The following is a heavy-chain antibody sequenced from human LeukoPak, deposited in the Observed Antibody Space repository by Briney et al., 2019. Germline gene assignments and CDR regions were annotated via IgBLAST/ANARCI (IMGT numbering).Heavy chain of an antibody. Sequence: GGSLRLSCAAPRFTFSSYSMNLVRQAPGKGLEWVSSISSSSSYIYYADSVKGRFTISRDNAKNSLYLQMNSLRAEDTAVYYCARANPWTTDDYYGMDVWGQGTTVTVSS. D-gene: IGHD4-17*01. CDR3: ARANPWTTDDYYGMDV. CDR1: RFTFSSYS. J-gene: IGHJ6*02. CDR2: ISSSSSYI. V-gene: IGHV3-21*01.